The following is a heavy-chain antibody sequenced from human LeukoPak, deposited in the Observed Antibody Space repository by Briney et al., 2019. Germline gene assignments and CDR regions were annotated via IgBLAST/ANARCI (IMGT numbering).Heavy chain of an antibody. CDR1: GXSFTSYW. CDR2: ISPGDSDT. Sequence: GESLKISCKGSGXSFTSYWSGWVRQMPGKGLEWMGIISPGDSDTRYSPSFQGQVTISADKSISTAYLQWSSLKASDTAMYYCARHLVAATSGWFDPWGQGTLVTVSS. J-gene: IGHJ5*02. D-gene: IGHD2-15*01. CDR3: ARHLVAATSGWFDP. V-gene: IGHV5-51*01.